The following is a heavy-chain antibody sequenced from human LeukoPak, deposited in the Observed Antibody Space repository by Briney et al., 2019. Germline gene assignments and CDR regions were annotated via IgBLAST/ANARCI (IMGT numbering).Heavy chain of an antibody. CDR2: ISSSGSTI. J-gene: IGHJ4*02. D-gene: IGHD3-22*01. Sequence: NPGGSLRLSCAASVFTFSDYYMSWIRQAPGKGLEWVSYISSSGSTIDYADSVRGRFTISRDNAKNSLYLQMNSLRAEDTAVYYCAKDWAYYYDNYGLDYWGQGTLVTVSS. V-gene: IGHV3-11*04. CDR1: VFTFSDYY. CDR3: AKDWAYYYDNYGLDY.